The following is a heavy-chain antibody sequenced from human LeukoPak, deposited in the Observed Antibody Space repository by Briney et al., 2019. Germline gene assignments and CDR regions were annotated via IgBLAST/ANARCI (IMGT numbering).Heavy chain of an antibody. V-gene: IGHV3-53*01. Sequence: GGSLRLSCAASGFTVSSNYMSWVRQAPGKGLEWVSVIYSGGSTYYADSVKGRFTISRDNSKNTLYLRMNSLRAEDTAVYYCARSRSWYGLNYFDDWGQGTLVTVSS. D-gene: IGHD6-13*01. CDR1: GFTVSSNY. CDR2: IYSGGST. CDR3: ARSRSWYGLNYFDD. J-gene: IGHJ4*02.